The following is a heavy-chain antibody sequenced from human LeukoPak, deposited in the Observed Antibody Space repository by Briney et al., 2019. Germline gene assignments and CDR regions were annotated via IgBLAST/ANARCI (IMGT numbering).Heavy chain of an antibody. V-gene: IGHV4-59*01. J-gene: IGHJ5*02. D-gene: IGHD6-19*01. CDR3: ARYLDTPPPASSGWLYNWLDP. CDR1: GGSISSYY. CDR2: IYYSGST. Sequence: SETLSLTCTVSGGSISSYYWSWIRQPPGKGLEWIGYIYYSGSTNYNPSLKSRVTISEDTSQNQFSLKLSSVTAADTAVYYCARYLDTPPPASSGWLYNWLDPWGQGTLVTVSS.